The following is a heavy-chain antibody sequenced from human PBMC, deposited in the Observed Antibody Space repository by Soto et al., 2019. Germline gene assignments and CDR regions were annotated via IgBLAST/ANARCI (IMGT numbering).Heavy chain of an antibody. CDR1: GFTFSGSA. D-gene: IGHD4-17*01. CDR2: IRSKANSYAT. J-gene: IGHJ4*02. V-gene: IGHV3-73*01. Sequence: GGSLRLSCAASGFTFSGSAMHWVRQASGKGLEWVGRIRSKANSYATAYAASVKGRFTISRDDSKNTAYPQMNSLKTEDTAVYYCTRHDDYPGRIDYWGQGTLVTVSS. CDR3: TRHDDYPGRIDY.